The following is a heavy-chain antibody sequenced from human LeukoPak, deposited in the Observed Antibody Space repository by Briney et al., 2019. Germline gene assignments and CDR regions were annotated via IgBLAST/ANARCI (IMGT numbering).Heavy chain of an antibody. CDR3: ARVQGYYDSSGVSWRNWFDP. J-gene: IGHJ5*02. CDR1: GGSISSYY. D-gene: IGHD3-22*01. Sequence: SETLSLTCTVSGGSISSYYWSWIRQPPGKGLEWIGYIYYSGSTNYNPSLKSRVTISVDTSKNQFSLKLSSVTAADTAVYYCARVQGYYDSSGVSWRNWFDPWGQGTLVTVSS. V-gene: IGHV4-59*01. CDR2: IYYSGST.